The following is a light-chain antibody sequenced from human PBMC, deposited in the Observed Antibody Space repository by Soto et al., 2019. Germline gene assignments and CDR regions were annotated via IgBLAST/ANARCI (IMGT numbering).Light chain of an antibody. V-gene: IGLV8-61*01. Sequence: QTVVTQEPSFSVSPGGTVTLTFGLSSGSVSTSYYPSWYQQTPGQAPRTLIYSTNTRSSGVPDRFSGSILGNKAALTITGAQADDESDYYCVLYMGSGTVVFGGGTKVTVL. CDR1: SGSVSTSYY. CDR2: STN. CDR3: VLYMGSGTVV. J-gene: IGLJ2*01.